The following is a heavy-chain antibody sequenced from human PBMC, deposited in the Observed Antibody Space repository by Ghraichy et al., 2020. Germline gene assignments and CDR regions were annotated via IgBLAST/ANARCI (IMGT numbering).Heavy chain of an antibody. J-gene: IGHJ6*02. CDR1: GFTFRTYT. Sequence: GGSLNISCAASGFTFRTYTVNWVRQAPGKGLEWVSCISATSTYIYYADSVKGRFTISRNNAKNSLFLQMDSLRAEDTAVYYCARGLAGEYGMDVWGQGTTVIVSS. CDR3: ARGLAGEYGMDV. V-gene: IGHV3-21*01. D-gene: IGHD3-16*01. CDR2: ISATSTYI.